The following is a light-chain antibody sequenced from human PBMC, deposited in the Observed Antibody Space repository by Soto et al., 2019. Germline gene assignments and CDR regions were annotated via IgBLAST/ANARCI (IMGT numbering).Light chain of an antibody. J-gene: IGKJ3*01. Sequence: VLTQSPGTLSLSPGERATLSCRASQSVSTNLAWYQQKPGLAPTLLISDASIRASGVPERFTGGGSGTDFTLTIRRLEPEDFALYYCQRYGLSPTFGPGT. CDR1: QSVSTN. CDR2: DAS. CDR3: QRYGLSPT. V-gene: IGKV3-20*01.